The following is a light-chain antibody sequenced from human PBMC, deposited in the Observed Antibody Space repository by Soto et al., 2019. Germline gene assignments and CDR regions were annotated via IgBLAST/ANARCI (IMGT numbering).Light chain of an antibody. CDR3: SSYTNTNTLV. CDR2: DVN. V-gene: IGLV2-14*01. J-gene: IGLJ2*01. Sequence: QSALIQPASVSGSPGQSITISCTGTTSDVGGYNHVSWFQQHPGKVPKLMIYDVNNRPSGVSNRFSGSKSGNTASLTISGLQAADEADYYCSSYTNTNTLVFGGGTKVTVL. CDR1: TSDVGGYNH.